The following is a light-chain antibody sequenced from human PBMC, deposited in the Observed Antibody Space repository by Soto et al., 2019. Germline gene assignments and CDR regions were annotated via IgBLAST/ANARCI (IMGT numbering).Light chain of an antibody. CDR3: QQYNDWPPYT. Sequence: ERVMTQSPATLSVSPGERATLSCKTSQSINSNLAWYQQKPGQAPRLLIYDASTRATGIPARFSGSGSVTEFTLTISSLQSEDFAVYYCQQYNDWPPYTFGQGTKLEIK. J-gene: IGKJ2*01. CDR1: QSINSN. V-gene: IGKV3-15*01. CDR2: DAS.